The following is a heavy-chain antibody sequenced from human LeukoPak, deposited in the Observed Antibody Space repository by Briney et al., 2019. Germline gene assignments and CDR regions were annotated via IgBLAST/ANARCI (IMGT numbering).Heavy chain of an antibody. CDR2: IYYSGST. Sequence: SETLSLTCAVYGGSFSGYYWSWIRQPPGKGLEWIGSIYYSGSTYYNPSLKSRVTISVDTSKNQFSLKLSSVTAADTAVYYCARGIPGYFGTSGYYYEYWGQGTLVTVSS. D-gene: IGHD3-22*01. CDR3: ARGIPGYFGTSGYYYEY. V-gene: IGHV4-34*01. J-gene: IGHJ4*02. CDR1: GGSFSGYY.